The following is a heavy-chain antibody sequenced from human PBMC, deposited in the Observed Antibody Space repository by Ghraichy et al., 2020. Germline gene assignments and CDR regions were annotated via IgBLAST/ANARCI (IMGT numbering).Heavy chain of an antibody. V-gene: IGHV4-59*01. CDR2: IYYSGST. Sequence: SQTLSLTCTVSGGSISSYYWSWIRQPPGKGLEWIGYIYYSGSTNYNPSLKSRVTISVDTSKNQFSLKLSSVTAADTAVYYCARDLGGFWSLSASYYGMDVWGQGTTVTVSS. CDR1: GGSISSYY. J-gene: IGHJ6*02. CDR3: ARDLGGFWSLSASYYGMDV. D-gene: IGHD1-26*01.